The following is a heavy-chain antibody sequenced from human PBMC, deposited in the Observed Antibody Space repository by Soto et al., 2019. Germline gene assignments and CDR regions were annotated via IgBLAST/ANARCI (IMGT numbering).Heavy chain of an antibody. CDR1: GYTFTGYY. CDR2: INPNSGGT. V-gene: IGHV1-2*04. CDR3: ARGPTIRPKDIGYYYYMDV. Sequence: ASVKVSCKASGYTFTGYYMHWVRQAPGQGLEWMGWINPNSGGTNYAQKFQGWVTMTRDTSISTAYMELSRLRSDDTAVYYCARGPTIRPKDIGYYYYMDVWGKGTTVTVSS. D-gene: IGHD2-2*02. J-gene: IGHJ6*03.